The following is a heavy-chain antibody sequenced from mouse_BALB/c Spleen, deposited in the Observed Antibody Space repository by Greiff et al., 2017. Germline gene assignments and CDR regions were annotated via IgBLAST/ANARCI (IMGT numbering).Heavy chain of an antibody. J-gene: IGHJ3*01. D-gene: IGHD2-1*01. V-gene: IGHV7-1*02. CDR2: SRNKANDYTT. Sequence: DVMLVESGGGLVQPGGSLRLSCATSGFTFSDFYMEWVRQPPGKRLEWIAASRNKANDYTTEYSASVKGRFIVSRDTSQSILYLQMNALRAEDTAIYYCARDGNGNYAFAYWGQGTLVTVSA. CDR1: GFTFSDFY. CDR3: ARDGNGNYAFAY.